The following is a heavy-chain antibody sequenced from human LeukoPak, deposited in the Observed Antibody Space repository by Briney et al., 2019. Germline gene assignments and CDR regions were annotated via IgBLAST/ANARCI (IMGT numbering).Heavy chain of an antibody. V-gene: IGHV3-23*01. D-gene: IGHD5-12*01. J-gene: IGHJ3*02. CDR3: AKISGGYYSVDI. Sequence: PGGSLRLSCTASGFTFSSYAMTWVRQAPGKGLEWISSITSSGGRTYYADCLKGRFTISRDNSKNTLFLQMNSLRDEDTAVYYCAKISGGYYSVDIWGQGTMVTVSS. CDR2: ITSSGGRT. CDR1: GFTFSSYA.